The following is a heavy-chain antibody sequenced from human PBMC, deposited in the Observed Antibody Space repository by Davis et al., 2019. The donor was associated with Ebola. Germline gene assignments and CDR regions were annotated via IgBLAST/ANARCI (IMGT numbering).Heavy chain of an antibody. CDR1: GFTFTSYA. J-gene: IGHJ4*02. Sequence: PGESLKISCAASGFTFTSYAMSWVRQAPGKGLEWMAVISSDGNTKYYADSVRGRFTISRDNPKNTLYLEMNSLTDEDAAVYFCVRGEYSYSLGSFDFWGQGILVTVSS. CDR3: VRGEYSYSLGSFDF. CDR2: ISSDGNTK. D-gene: IGHD5-18*01. V-gene: IGHV3-30-3*01.